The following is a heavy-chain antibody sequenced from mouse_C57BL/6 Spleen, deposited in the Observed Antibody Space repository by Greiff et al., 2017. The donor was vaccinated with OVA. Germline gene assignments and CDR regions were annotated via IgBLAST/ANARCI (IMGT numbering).Heavy chain of an antibody. D-gene: IGHD3-3*01. CDR2: ISYDGSN. CDR3: ARGGDPMMDY. Sequence: DVKLQESGPGLVKPSQSLSLTCSVTGYSITSGYYWNWIRQFPGNKLEWMGYISYDGSNNYNPSLKNRISITRDTSKNQFFLKLNSVTTEDTATYYCARGGDPMMDYWGQGTSVTVSS. J-gene: IGHJ4*01. V-gene: IGHV3-6*01. CDR1: GYSITSGYY.